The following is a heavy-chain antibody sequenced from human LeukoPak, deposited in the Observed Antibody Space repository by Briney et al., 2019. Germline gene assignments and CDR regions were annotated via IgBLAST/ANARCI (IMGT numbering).Heavy chain of an antibody. CDR3: ARGQQQLGPFDY. CDR1: GGTFSSYA. J-gene: IGHJ4*02. Sequence: SVKVSCKASGGTFSSYAISWVRQAPGQGLEWMGGIITIFGTANYAQKFQGRVTITADESTSTAYMELSSLRSEDTAVYYCARGQQQLGPFDYWGQGTLVTVSS. D-gene: IGHD6-13*01. V-gene: IGHV1-69*13. CDR2: IITIFGTA.